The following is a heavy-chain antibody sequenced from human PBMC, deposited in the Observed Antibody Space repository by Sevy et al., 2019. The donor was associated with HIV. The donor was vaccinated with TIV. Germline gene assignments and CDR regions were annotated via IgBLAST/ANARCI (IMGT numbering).Heavy chain of an antibody. V-gene: IGHV1-18*04. Sequence: APVKVSCKASGYTFTSYGISWARQAPRQGLERMGWISAYNRSTNYAQKFQGRVTMTTETSTWTGYMGLMSRRSDYTAVYYCALGSKSGSYYARYWGQGTLVTVSS. CDR2: ISAYNRST. CDR3: ALGSKSGSYYARY. CDR1: GYTFTSYG. D-gene: IGHD1-26*01. J-gene: IGHJ4*02.